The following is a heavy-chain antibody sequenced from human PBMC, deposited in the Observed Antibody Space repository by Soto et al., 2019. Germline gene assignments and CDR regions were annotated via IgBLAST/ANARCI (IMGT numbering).Heavy chain of an antibody. J-gene: IGHJ6*02. CDR1: GFTFSSYG. CDR3: VKDGSSGWPYYYGLDV. CDR2: ISYDRRNK. Sequence: GGSLRLSCAASGFTFSSYGMHWVRQAPGKGLEWVAVISYDRRNKYYADSVKGRFTISRDNSKNTLYLQMSSLRAEDTAVYYCVKDGSSGWPYYYGLDVWGQGTTVTVSS. D-gene: IGHD6-19*01. V-gene: IGHV3-30*18.